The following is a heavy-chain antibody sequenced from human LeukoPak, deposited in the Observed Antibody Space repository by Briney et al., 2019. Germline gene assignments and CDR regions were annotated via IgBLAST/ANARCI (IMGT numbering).Heavy chain of an antibody. CDR3: ARFLTYYYDSSGYFDY. J-gene: IGHJ4*02. V-gene: IGHV1-18*01. CDR2: ISAYNGNT. CDR1: GYTFTSYG. D-gene: IGHD3-22*01. Sequence: ASVKVSCKASGYTFTSYGISWVRQAPGQGLEWMGWISAYNGNTNYAQKLQGRVTMTTDTSTSTAYMELRSLRSDDTAVYYCARFLTYYYDSSGYFDYWGRGTLVTVSS.